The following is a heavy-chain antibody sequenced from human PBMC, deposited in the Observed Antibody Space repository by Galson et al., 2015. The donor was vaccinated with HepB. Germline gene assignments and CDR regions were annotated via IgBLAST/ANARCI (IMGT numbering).Heavy chain of an antibody. CDR1: GFTFSTYW. V-gene: IGHV3-7*01. D-gene: IGHD3-22*01. J-gene: IGHJ4*02. CDR3: ARHCNSGYYTEFDY. Sequence: SLRLSCAASGFTFSTYWMSWVRQAPGKGLEWVANINQDGNEKYYVDSVKGRFTISRDNAKNSLSLQMNSLRAEDTAVFYCARHCNSGYYTEFDYWGQGTLVIVSS. CDR2: INQDGNEK.